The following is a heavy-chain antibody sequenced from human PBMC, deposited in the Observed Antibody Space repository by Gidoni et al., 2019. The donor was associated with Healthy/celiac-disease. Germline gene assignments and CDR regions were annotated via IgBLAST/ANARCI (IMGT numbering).Heavy chain of an antibody. J-gene: IGHJ3*02. D-gene: IGHD3-22*01. CDR1: GYTFTSYD. CDR3: ARGHTYYYDSSGSGDAFDI. V-gene: IGHV1-8*01. Sequence: QVQLVQSGAGVKKPGASVKVSCKASGYTFTSYDINWVRQATGQGLEWMGWMNPNSGNTGYAQKFQGRVTMTRNTSISTAYMELSSLRSEDTAVYYCARGHTYYYDSSGSGDAFDIWGQGTMVTVSS. CDR2: MNPNSGNT.